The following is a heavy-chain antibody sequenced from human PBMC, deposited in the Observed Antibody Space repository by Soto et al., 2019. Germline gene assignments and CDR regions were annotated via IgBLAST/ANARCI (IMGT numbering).Heavy chain of an antibody. J-gene: IGHJ4*02. CDR3: ARDPVYSNSYFDH. D-gene: IGHD4-4*01. CDR2: ISAFNGNT. CDR1: GYTFNSYS. V-gene: IGHV1-18*01. Sequence: QVPLVQSGAEVKKPGASVKVSCKASGYTFNSYSFSWVRQAPGQGLEWMGCISAFNGNTNYAQKVQGRVTMTTDTSTDTAYMELRSLRSDDTAVYFCARDPVYSNSYFDHWGQGTLVTVSS.